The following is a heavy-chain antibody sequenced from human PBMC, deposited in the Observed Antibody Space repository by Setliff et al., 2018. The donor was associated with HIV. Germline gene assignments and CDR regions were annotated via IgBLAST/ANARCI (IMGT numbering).Heavy chain of an antibody. CDR2: IYYTGST. Sequence: PSETLSLTCSVSGGSINNYYWNWIRQPPGRGLEWIGYIYYTGSTNYDPSLKSRVAISLDASKDQFSLRLSSVTAADPAVYYCARSDDYYYGSGSGVDCFDIWGPGTLVTVSSGKMAFLVPPSSGCFDIWGQGTMVTVSS. CDR1: GGSINNYY. V-gene: IGHV4-59*01. J-gene: IGHJ3*02. CDR3: ARSDDYYYGSGSGVDCFDIWGPGTLVTVSSGKMAFLVPPSSGCFDI. D-gene: IGHD3-10*01.